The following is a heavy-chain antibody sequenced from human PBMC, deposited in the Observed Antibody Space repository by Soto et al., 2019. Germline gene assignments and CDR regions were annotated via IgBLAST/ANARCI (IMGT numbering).Heavy chain of an antibody. Sequence: ASVKVSCKASGYTFTSYGISWVRQAPGQGLEWMGWISAYNGNTNYAQKLQGRVTMTTDTSTSTAYMELRSLRSDDTAVYYCARDSSGYYYSDYYYGMDVWGQGTTVTVSS. D-gene: IGHD3-22*01. J-gene: IGHJ6*02. CDR1: GYTFTSYG. CDR2: ISAYNGNT. V-gene: IGHV1-18*01. CDR3: ARDSSGYYYSDYYYGMDV.